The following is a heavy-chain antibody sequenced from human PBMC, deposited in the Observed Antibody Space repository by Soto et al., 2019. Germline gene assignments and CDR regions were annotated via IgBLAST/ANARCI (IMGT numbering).Heavy chain of an antibody. CDR3: AKGSSAARPYYFDS. CDR1: GFTFSDFA. D-gene: IGHD2-2*01. J-gene: IGHJ4*02. V-gene: IGHV3-23*01. Sequence: EVQLLESGGGLVQPGGSLRLSCADSGFTFSDFAMGWVRQAPGKGLDWVSAITGSGGSTYHADSVQGRLTISRDNSKNTLYLQMNSLRAEDSAMYYCAKGSSAARPYYFDSWGQGAEVSVSS. CDR2: ITGSGGST.